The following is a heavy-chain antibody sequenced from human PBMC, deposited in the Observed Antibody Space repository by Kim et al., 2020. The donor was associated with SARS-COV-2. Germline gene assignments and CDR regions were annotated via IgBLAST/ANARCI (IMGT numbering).Heavy chain of an antibody. J-gene: IGHJ4*02. CDR1: GFTFSNYA. CDR3: AKDQVVTAIQGRYGY. Sequence: GGSLRLSCAASGFTFSNYAMPWVRQAPGEGLEWVSGISGSGGTTYYADSVKGRFTIARDNSKNTLYLQMSSLRAEDTAIYFCAKDQVVTAIQGRYGYWGQGTLVTVSS. CDR2: ISGSGGTT. D-gene: IGHD2-21*02. V-gene: IGHV3-23*01.